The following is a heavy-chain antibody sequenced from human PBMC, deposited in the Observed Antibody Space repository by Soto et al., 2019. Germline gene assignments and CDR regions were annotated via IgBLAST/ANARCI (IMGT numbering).Heavy chain of an antibody. Sequence: QVQLQESGPGLVKPSETLSLTCVVSSYSINNGYFWGWIRQPPGKALEWIGSIYRGGSTYYNPSLKSRVTISLDTSKNQFSLKLSSVTAADTAVYYCARDRGYSNGLKSCFDFWGQGTLVTVSS. J-gene: IGHJ4*02. CDR2: IYRGGST. CDR3: ARDRGYSNGLKSCFDF. CDR1: SYSINNGYF. V-gene: IGHV4-38-2*02. D-gene: IGHD5-18*01.